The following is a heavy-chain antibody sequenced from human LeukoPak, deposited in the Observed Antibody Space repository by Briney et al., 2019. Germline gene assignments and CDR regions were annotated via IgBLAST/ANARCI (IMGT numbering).Heavy chain of an antibody. V-gene: IGHV3-30*04. CDR2: ISYDGSNK. D-gene: IGHD2-21*02. CDR1: GFTFSRYA. Sequence: GKSLRLSCAASGFTFSRYAMHWVRQTPGKGLEWLTDISYDGSNKNYADSVKGRFTISRDNSKNTVYLQMNSLRAEDTAVYYCAKHLPLRGGDFDWGQGTLVTVSS. CDR3: AKHLPLRGGDFD. J-gene: IGHJ4*02.